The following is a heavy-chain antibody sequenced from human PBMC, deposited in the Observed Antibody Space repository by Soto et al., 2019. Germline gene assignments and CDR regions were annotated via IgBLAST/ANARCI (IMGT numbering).Heavy chain of an antibody. CDR3: GRCSSTSCHLGSDY. CDR2: ISYDGSNK. D-gene: IGHD2-2*01. V-gene: IGHV3-30-3*01. J-gene: IGHJ4*02. Sequence: GGSLRLSCAASGFTFSSYAMNWVRQAPGKGLEWVALISYDGSNKYYADSVKGRFTISRDSSKNTLYPQMNSLRAADTAVYYCGRCSSTSCHLGSDYWGQGTLVTVSS. CDR1: GFTFSSYA.